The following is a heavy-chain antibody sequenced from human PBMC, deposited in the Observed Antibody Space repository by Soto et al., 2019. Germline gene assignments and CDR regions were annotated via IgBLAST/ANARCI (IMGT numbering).Heavy chain of an antibody. V-gene: IGHV3-30-3*01. CDR2: ISYDGSNK. D-gene: IGHD2-15*01. CDR3: ARDGEGYCSGGSCFSIDY. Sequence: QVQLVESGGGVVQPGRSLRLSCAASGFTFSSYAMHWVRQAPGKGLEWVAVISYDGSNKYYADSVKGRFTISRDNSKNTLYLQMNSLRAEDTAVYYCARDGEGYCSGGSCFSIDYWRQGTLVTVSS. J-gene: IGHJ4*02. CDR1: GFTFSSYA.